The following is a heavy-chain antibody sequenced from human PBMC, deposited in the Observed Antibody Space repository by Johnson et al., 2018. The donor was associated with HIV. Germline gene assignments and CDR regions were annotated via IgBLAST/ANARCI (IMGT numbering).Heavy chain of an antibody. V-gene: IGHV3-53*01. Sequence: VQLVESGGGLIQPGGSLRLSCAASDFTVSGNYMSWVRQAPGKGLEWVSLIHSGGTTFYADSVRGRFTISRANSKNTLYLQMKSLKVEVTAVYYCARGPEAGDRLWRAFYIWGHGTIVTASS. D-gene: IGHD4-17*01. CDR1: DFTVSGNY. CDR2: IHSGGTT. J-gene: IGHJ3*02. CDR3: ARGPEAGDRLWRAFYI.